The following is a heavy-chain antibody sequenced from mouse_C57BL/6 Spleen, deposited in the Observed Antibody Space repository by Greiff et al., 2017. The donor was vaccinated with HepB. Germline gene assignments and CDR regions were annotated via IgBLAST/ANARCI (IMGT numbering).Heavy chain of an antibody. CDR2: ISDGGSYT. CDR1: GFTFSSYA. J-gene: IGHJ1*03. CDR3: ARERGYYSNFDV. V-gene: IGHV5-4*01. Sequence: DVMLVESGGGLVKPGGSLKLSCAASGFTFSSYAMSWVRQTPEKRLEWVATISDGGSYTYYPDNVKGRFTISRDNAKNNLYLQMSHLKSEDTAMYYCARERGYYSNFDVWGTGTTVTVSS. D-gene: IGHD2-5*01.